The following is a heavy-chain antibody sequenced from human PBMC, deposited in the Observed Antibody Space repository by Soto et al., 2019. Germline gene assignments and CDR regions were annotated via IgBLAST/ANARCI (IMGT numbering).Heavy chain of an antibody. Sequence: PGGSLRLSCAASGFTLSVYEMTWVRQAPGKGLEWISYITGSGTIIYYADFVKGRFTISRDNAKNSLYLQMNSLRAEDTAVYYCVRRYCSGTSCTFDYWGLGTLVTVSS. CDR1: GFTLSVYE. CDR3: VRRYCSGTSCTFDY. J-gene: IGHJ4*02. CDR2: ITGSGTII. V-gene: IGHV3-48*03. D-gene: IGHD2-2*01.